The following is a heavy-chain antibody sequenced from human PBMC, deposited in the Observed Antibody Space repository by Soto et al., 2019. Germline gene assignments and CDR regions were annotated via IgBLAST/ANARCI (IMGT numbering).Heavy chain of an antibody. CDR1: GYSFTNYW. D-gene: IGHD2-2*01. V-gene: IGHV5-51*01. J-gene: IGHJ4*02. Sequence: PGESLKISCQGSGYSFTNYWVGWVRQIPGRGLEWMGIIHPGDSDTRYSPFFQGRFTISRDNAKNSLYLQMNSLRAEDTAVYYCARVGLYCSSTSCFDYWGQGTLVTVSS. CDR3: ARVGLYCSSTSCFDY. CDR2: IHPGDSDT.